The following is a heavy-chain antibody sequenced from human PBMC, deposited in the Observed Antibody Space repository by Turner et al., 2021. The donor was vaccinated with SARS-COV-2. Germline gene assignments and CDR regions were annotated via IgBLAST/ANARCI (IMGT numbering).Heavy chain of an antibody. J-gene: IGHJ4*02. CDR2: IYYSGST. CDR3: ARDYGGNSNYFDY. D-gene: IGHD4-17*01. Sequence: QVQLQESGPGLVKPSQTLSLTCTVSGGSISSGGYYWSWIRQHPGKGLEWIGHIYYSGSTYYNPSLKSRVTISVDTSKNQFSLKLSSVTAADTAVYYCARDYGGNSNYFDYWGQGTLVTVSS. V-gene: IGHV4-31*03. CDR1: GGSISSGGYY.